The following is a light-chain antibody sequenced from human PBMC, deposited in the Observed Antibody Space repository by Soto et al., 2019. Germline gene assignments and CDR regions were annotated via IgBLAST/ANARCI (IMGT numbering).Light chain of an antibody. J-gene: IGKJ1*01. CDR2: GAS. Sequence: EIVLTQSPDTLSLSPGDRVTLSCRASQSISSSYLAWYQQKPGQAPRLLIYGASSRAAGIPDRFSGSGSGTDCTLTISRLEPEDSAVYYCQQYGRSHWTFGQGTKVEIK. CDR3: QQYGRSHWT. CDR1: QSISSSY. V-gene: IGKV3-20*01.